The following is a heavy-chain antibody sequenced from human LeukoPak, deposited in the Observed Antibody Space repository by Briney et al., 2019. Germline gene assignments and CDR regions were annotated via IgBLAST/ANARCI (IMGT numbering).Heavy chain of an antibody. J-gene: IGHJ5*02. D-gene: IGHD3-3*02. Sequence: ASVEVSCEASGHTFTVYYRRWVRHAPGQGLGWVGWITANSGGTNYEQKFQGRVTMTRDTSISTAYMELSRLRSDDTAVYYCALLNSVLVNWFDPWGQGTLVTVSS. CDR1: GHTFTVYY. CDR2: ITANSGGT. CDR3: ALLNSVLVNWFDP. V-gene: IGHV1-2*02.